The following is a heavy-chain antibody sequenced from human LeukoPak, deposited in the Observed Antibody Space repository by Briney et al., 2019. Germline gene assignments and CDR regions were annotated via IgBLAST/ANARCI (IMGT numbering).Heavy chain of an antibody. V-gene: IGHV4-34*01. CDR3: ATVSRGYFDY. CDR1: GGSFSGYY. Sequence: SETLSLTCAVYGGSFSGYYWSWIRQPPGKGLEWIGEINHSGSTNYNPSLRSRVTISVDTSKNQFSLKLSSVTAADTAVYYCATVSRGYFDYWGQGTLVTVSS. CDR2: INHSGST. J-gene: IGHJ4*02. D-gene: IGHD2-8*01.